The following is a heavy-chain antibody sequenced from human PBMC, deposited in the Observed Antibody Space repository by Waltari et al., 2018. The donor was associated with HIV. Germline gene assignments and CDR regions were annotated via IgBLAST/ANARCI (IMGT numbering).Heavy chain of an antibody. Sequence: EVQLVESGGGLVQPGGSLRLSCAASGFTFSSYWMHWVRQAPGKGLVWVSRINSDGSSTSYADSVKGRFTISRDNAKNTLYLQMNSLRAEDTAVYYCARVKTPEYSGSYLTCDYWGQGTLVTVSS. CDR3: ARVKTPEYSGSYLTCDY. V-gene: IGHV3-74*01. J-gene: IGHJ4*02. CDR2: INSDGSST. D-gene: IGHD1-26*01. CDR1: GFTFSSYW.